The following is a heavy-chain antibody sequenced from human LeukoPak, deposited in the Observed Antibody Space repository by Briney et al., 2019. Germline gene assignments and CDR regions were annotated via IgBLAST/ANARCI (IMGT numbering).Heavy chain of an antibody. D-gene: IGHD4-17*01. V-gene: IGHV4-4*07. CDR3: ARGLPSYGDYVDYYFYMDV. Sequence: SETLSLTCTVSGDSISGFYWSWIRQPAGKGLQWIGRISTSGSTNYNPSLKSRVTMSADRSTNEFSLTVRSVTAADTALYYCARGLPSYGDYVDYYFYMDVWGKGTTVTVSS. CDR1: GDSISGFY. CDR2: ISTSGST. J-gene: IGHJ6*03.